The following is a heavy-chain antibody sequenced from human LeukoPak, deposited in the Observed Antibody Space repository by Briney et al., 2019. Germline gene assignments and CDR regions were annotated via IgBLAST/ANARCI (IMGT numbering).Heavy chain of an antibody. Sequence: GGSLRLSCAASGFTFSSYGMSWVRQAPGKGLEWVSYISSSGSTIYYADSVKGRFTISRDNAKNSLYLQMNSLRAEDTAVYYCARDHYDSSGYYGSGDAFDIWGQGTMVTVSS. CDR1: GFTFSSYG. V-gene: IGHV3-48*04. J-gene: IGHJ3*02. D-gene: IGHD3-22*01. CDR2: ISSSGSTI. CDR3: ARDHYDSSGYYGSGDAFDI.